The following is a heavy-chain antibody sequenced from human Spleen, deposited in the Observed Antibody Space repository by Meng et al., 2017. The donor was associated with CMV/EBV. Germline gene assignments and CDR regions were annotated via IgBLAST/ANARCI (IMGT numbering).Heavy chain of an antibody. CDR3: ARWAGSGPFNDGNFAYPLDF. Sequence: YVVGWVRQDPGGGLEWMGQTNPRLEEGNYAQKVKGRVRITTDEATGTVYMEMSRLRPEDTAVFHCARWAGSGPFNDGNFAYPLDFWGQGTLVTVSS. CDR1: YV. D-gene: IGHD6-19*01. J-gene: IGHJ4*02. V-gene: IGHV1-69*05. CDR2: TNPRLEEG.